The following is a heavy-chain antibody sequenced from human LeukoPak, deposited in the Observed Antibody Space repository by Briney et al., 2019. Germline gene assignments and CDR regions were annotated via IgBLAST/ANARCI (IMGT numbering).Heavy chain of an antibody. CDR1: GLSLGNYW. Sequence: PGGSLRLSCVGSGLSLGNYWMDWVRQAPGKGLEWVANIRKDGGDIHYVDSVKGRFTISRDNAKNSVYLQMHRLRAEDTAVYYCARDAFGDFSYWGQGILVTASS. D-gene: IGHD3-10*01. V-gene: IGHV3-7*01. J-gene: IGHJ4*02. CDR2: IRKDGGDI. CDR3: ARDAFGDFSY.